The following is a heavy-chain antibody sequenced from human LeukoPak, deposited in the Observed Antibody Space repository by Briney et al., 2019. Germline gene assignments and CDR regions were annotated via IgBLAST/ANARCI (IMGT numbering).Heavy chain of an antibody. V-gene: IGHV5-51*01. CDR1: GYSFTSYW. D-gene: IGHD2-15*01. CDR3: AIRDCSGGSCYYYFDY. Sequence: GESLKISCKGSGYSFTSYWIGWVRQMPGKGLGWMGIIYPGDSDTRYSPSFRGQVTISADKSISTAYLQWSSLKASDTAMYYCAIRDCSGGSCYYYFDYWGQGTLVTVSS. CDR2: IYPGDSDT. J-gene: IGHJ4*02.